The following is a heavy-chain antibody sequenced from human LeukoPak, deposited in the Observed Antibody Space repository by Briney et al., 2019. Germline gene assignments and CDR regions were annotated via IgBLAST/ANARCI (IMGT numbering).Heavy chain of an antibody. CDR1: GGSISSGGYY. D-gene: IGHD3-10*01. J-gene: IGHJ4*02. CDR3: ARGPGDGSGSYCEAPDFDY. V-gene: IGHV4-31*03. Sequence: SQTLSLTCTVSGGSISSGGYYWSWIRQHPGKGLEWIGYIYYSGSTYYNPSLKSRVTISVDTSKNQFSLKLSSVTAADTAVYYCARGPGDGSGSYCEAPDFDYWGQGTLVTVSS. CDR2: IYYSGST.